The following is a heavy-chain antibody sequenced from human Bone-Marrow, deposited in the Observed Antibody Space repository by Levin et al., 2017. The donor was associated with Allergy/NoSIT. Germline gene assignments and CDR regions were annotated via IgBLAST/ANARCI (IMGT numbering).Heavy chain of an antibody. D-gene: IGHD5-18*01. Sequence: GASVKVSCKASGYTFTSYAMNWVRQAPGQGLEWMGWINTNTGNPTYAQGFTGRFVFSLDTSVSTAYLQISSLKAEDTAVYYCARDTATGYYYYYMDVWGKGTTVTVSS. CDR1: GYTFTSYA. V-gene: IGHV7-4-1*02. CDR3: ARDTATGYYYYYMDV. J-gene: IGHJ6*03. CDR2: INTNTGNP.